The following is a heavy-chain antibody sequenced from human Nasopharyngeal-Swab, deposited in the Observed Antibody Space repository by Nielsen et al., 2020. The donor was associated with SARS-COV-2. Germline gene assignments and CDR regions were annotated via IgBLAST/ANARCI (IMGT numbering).Heavy chain of an antibody. D-gene: IGHD3-3*01. CDR1: GFTFSSYG. J-gene: IGHJ6*02. Sequence: GGSLRLSCAASGFTFSSYGMHWVRHATAKGLEWVAVIWYDGSNKYYADSVKGRFTISRDNSKNTLYLQMNSLRAEDTAVYYCARDPGPADYDFWSGYPGGMDVWGQGTTVTVSS. CDR2: IWYDGSNK. V-gene: IGHV3-33*01. CDR3: ARDPGPADYDFWSGYPGGMDV.